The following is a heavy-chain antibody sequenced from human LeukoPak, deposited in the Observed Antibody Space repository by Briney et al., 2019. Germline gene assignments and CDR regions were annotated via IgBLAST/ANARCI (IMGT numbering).Heavy chain of an antibody. J-gene: IGHJ6*02. CDR3: ARRNAMDV. Sequence: GGSLRLSCAASGVIVSRNYMRWVRQAPGKGLEWVANINRDGSERYYVDSVKGRFTISRDDAKSSLYLQMNSLRAEDTAVYYCARRNAMDVWGQGTTVIVFS. CDR1: GVIVSRNY. V-gene: IGHV3-7*03. CDR2: INRDGSER.